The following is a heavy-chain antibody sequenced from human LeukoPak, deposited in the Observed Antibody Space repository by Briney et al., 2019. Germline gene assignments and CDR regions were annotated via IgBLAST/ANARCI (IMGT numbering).Heavy chain of an antibody. CDR2: IYSGGST. Sequence: PGGSLRLSCAASGLTLSSNYMSWVRQAPGKGLEGVSIIYSGGSTYYADSVTGRFPISRHNSKNTLYLQINSLSAEDPAMYYCARDPTDSSGHEVGDYWGQGTLVTVSS. CDR1: GLTLSSNY. D-gene: IGHD3-22*01. V-gene: IGHV3-53*01. J-gene: IGHJ4*02. CDR3: ARDPTDSSGHEVGDY.